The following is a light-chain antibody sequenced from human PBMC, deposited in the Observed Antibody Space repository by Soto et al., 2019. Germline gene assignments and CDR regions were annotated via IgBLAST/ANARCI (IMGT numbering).Light chain of an antibody. Sequence: EIVLTQSPGXLXLSPGQRATLSCRASQSVSSSSLAWYQQRPGQAPRLLIYGASRRATGIPDRFSGSGSGTDFTLTISRLEPEDFAVYYCQLYGASPKYTFGQGTKLEIK. CDR2: GAS. CDR1: QSVSSSS. CDR3: QLYGASPKYT. V-gene: IGKV3-20*01. J-gene: IGKJ2*01.